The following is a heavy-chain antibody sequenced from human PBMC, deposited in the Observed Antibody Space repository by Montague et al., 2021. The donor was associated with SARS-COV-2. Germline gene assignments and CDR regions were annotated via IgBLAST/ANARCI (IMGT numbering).Heavy chain of an antibody. V-gene: IGHV4-4*07. CDR1: GDSISYFY. CDR3: ASDVVASPGTFDC. Sequence: SETLSLTCTVSGDSISYFYWSWIRQPPGKGLEWIGRVSASGSTTNNPPPNHRLTISVVTSTKQFSLMLRPVTAADTAAYYCASDVVASPGTFDCWGQGTLVTVSS. D-gene: IGHD6-13*01. CDR2: VSASGST. J-gene: IGHJ4*02.